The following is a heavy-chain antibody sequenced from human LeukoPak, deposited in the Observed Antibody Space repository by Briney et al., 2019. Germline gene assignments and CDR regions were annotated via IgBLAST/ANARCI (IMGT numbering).Heavy chain of an antibody. V-gene: IGHV3-21*01. CDR2: ISSSSSYI. D-gene: IGHD2-15*01. CDR3: ARDGWFQAFGI. Sequence: KTGGSLRLSCAASGFTFSSYSMNWVRQAPGKGLEWVSSISSSSSYIYYADSVKGRFTISRDNAKNSLYLQMNSLRAEDTAVYYCARDGWFQAFGIWGQGTMVTVSS. J-gene: IGHJ3*02. CDR1: GFTFSSYS.